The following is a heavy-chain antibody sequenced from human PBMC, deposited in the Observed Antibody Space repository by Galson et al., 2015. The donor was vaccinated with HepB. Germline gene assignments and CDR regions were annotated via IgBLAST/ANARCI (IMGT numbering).Heavy chain of an antibody. J-gene: IGHJ4*02. CDR1: GFTFSDYT. CDR2: IISTGGAT. CDR3: VRKFTRGPHHFDY. V-gene: IGHV3-64D*06. D-gene: IGHD2-15*01. Sequence: SLRLSCAASGFTFSDYTMYWVRQAPGKGLEHVSGIISTGGATYYADSVKGRFTISRDNSKNTLYLQMTSLRVEDTAVYYCVRKFTRGPHHFDYWGQGTLVTVSS.